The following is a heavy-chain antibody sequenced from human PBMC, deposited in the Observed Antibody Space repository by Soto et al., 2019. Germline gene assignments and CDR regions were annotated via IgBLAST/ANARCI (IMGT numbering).Heavy chain of an antibody. V-gene: IGHV1-3*01. CDR3: SSAGAHYTPLDH. CDR2: INVGNGNT. J-gene: IGHJ4*02. D-gene: IGHD2-15*01. CDR1: GYTFTDYA. Sequence: ASVKVSFKASGYTFTDYAIHWVRQAPGQGLEWMGWINVGNGNTGYSRKFQGRVTNARDMSASTAYIEVTSLTSEDTAIYYCSSAGAHYTPLDHWGQGTLVTVSS.